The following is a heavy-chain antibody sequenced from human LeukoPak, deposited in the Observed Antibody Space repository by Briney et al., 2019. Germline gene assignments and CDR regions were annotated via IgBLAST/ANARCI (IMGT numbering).Heavy chain of an antibody. Sequence: GGSLRLSCEASGFTFSSYSMNWVRQAPGKGLEWISYISTSTTTIYYANSVKGRFTISRDNAKKSLYLQMNSLRAEDTAVYYCAKWGCSGGDCYPFDYWGQGTLVTVSS. D-gene: IGHD2-15*01. CDR3: AKWGCSGGDCYPFDY. J-gene: IGHJ4*02. V-gene: IGHV3-48*01. CDR2: ISTSTTTI. CDR1: GFTFSSYS.